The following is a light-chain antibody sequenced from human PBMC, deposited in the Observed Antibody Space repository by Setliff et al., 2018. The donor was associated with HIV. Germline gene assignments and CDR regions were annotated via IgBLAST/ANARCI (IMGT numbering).Light chain of an antibody. CDR2: DVT. J-gene: IGLJ1*01. CDR1: SSDVGAYKY. Sequence: LTQPASVPGSPGQSITISCTGTSSDVGAYKYVSWYQQHPGKAPKLIIYDVTERPSGVSNRFSGSKSGNTASLTISGLQTEDEADYYCCSYAGSSTLYVFGTGTRSPS. CDR3: CSYAGSSTLYV. V-gene: IGLV2-23*02.